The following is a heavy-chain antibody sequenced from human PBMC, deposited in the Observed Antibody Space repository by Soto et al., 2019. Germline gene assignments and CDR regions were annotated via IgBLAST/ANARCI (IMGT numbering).Heavy chain of an antibody. Sequence: QVQLVQSGAEVKKPGASVKVSCKASGYTFTSYDINWVRQATGQGLEWMGWMNPNSGNTGYAQKFQGRVTMTRNTSISTAYRGLSSLRSEDTAVYYCAGGITFLGVFTPRGGGGQGTLVTVSS. V-gene: IGHV1-8*01. J-gene: IGHJ4*02. D-gene: IGHD3-16*01. CDR2: MNPNSGNT. CDR3: AGGITFLGVFTPRGG. CDR1: GYTFTSYD.